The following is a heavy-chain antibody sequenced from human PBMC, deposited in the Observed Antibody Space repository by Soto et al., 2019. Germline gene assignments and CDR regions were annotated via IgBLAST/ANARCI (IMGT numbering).Heavy chain of an antibody. J-gene: IGHJ4*02. CDR3: AKDLGPGITGTTLFDY. V-gene: IGHV3-30*18. D-gene: IGHD1-7*01. Sequence: SLILSCAASGFTFSSYGMHWVRQAPGKGLEWVAVISYDGSNKYYADSVTGRFTISRDNSKNTLYLQMNSLRAEDTAVYYCAKDLGPGITGTTLFDYWGQGTLVTVSS. CDR1: GFTFSSYG. CDR2: ISYDGSNK.